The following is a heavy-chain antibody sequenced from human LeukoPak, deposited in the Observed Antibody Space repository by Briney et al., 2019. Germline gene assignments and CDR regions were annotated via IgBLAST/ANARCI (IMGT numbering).Heavy chain of an antibody. Sequence: PGGSLRLSCAASGFTFSSYAMSWVRQAPGEGLEWVSAISGSGGSTYYADSVKGRFTISRDNSKNTLYPQMNSLRAEDTAVYYCAKVGSGWTPFDYWGQGTLVTVSS. CDR1: GFTFSSYA. D-gene: IGHD6-19*01. J-gene: IGHJ4*02. CDR2: ISGSGGST. V-gene: IGHV3-23*01. CDR3: AKVGSGWTPFDY.